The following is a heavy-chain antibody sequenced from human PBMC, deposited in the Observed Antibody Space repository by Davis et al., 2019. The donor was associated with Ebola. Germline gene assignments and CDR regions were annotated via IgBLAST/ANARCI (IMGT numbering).Heavy chain of an antibody. V-gene: IGHV3-48*02. CDR3: ARDHFFAFDF. CDR2: ITKDSDVM. Sequence: GESLKISCAASGFLLSDFSMNWVRQAPGKGLEWITYITKDSDVMHYADSVKGRFTVSRDNAKNSLFLQMSSLRDEDSAVYYCARDHFFAFDFWSQGVHVSVSS. J-gene: IGHJ4*02. CDR1: GFLLSDFS.